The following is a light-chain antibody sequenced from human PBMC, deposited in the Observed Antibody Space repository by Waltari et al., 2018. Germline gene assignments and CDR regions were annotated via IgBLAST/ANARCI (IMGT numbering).Light chain of an antibody. CDR3: QQYDTSPGS. CDR1: QSLSVAY. J-gene: IGKJ2*01. V-gene: IGKV3-20*01. Sequence: EIVLTQSPGTLSLSPGERATLSCRASQSLSVAYLAWYQQRSGQAPRLLIFGASYRATGIPDRFSGSGSGTDFTLTISRLEPEDFALYYCQQYDTSPGSFGQGTKLEIK. CDR2: GAS.